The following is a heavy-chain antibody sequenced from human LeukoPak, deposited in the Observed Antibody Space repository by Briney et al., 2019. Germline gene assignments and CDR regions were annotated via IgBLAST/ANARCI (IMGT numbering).Heavy chain of an antibody. D-gene: IGHD1-14*01. V-gene: IGHV4-59*01. J-gene: IGHJ2*01. CDR3: ARDLSATNLAGGWYFDL. CDR1: GGSISNYD. Sequence: PSETLSLTCTVSGGSISNYDWSWLRQPPGKGLELIGFLYHSGSISYNPSLKSRVTISLDTSKNQFSLKLRSVTAADAAVYYCARDLSATNLAGGWYFDLWGRGTLVTVSS. CDR2: LYHSGSI.